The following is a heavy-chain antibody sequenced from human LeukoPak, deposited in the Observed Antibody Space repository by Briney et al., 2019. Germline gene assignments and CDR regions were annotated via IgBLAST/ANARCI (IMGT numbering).Heavy chain of an antibody. D-gene: IGHD3-22*01. V-gene: IGHV3-33*01. J-gene: IGHJ6*02. CDR1: GFIFSSYG. CDR3: ARDTFYSSGVYGLDV. Sequence: GRSLRLSCAAPGFIFSSYGMHWVRQAPGKGLEWVAVIYYDGSNKYYADSVRGRFTISRDNSKNTLFLQMSSLRAEDTAVYYCARDTFYSSGVYGLDVWGQGTTVTVSS. CDR2: IYYDGSNK.